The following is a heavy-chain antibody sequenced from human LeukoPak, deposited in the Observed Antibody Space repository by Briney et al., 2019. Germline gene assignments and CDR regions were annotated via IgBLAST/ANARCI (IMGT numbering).Heavy chain of an antibody. CDR3: AKVFFDVRRYYCDSSGYYYFDY. D-gene: IGHD3-22*01. CDR1: GFTFSSYA. Sequence: GSLRLSCAASGFTFSSYAMSWVRQAPGKGLEWVSAISGSGGSTYYADSVKGRFTISRDNSKNTLYLQMNSLRAEDTAVYYCAKVFFDVRRYYCDSSGYYYFDYWGQGTLVTVSS. CDR2: ISGSGGST. V-gene: IGHV3-23*01. J-gene: IGHJ4*02.